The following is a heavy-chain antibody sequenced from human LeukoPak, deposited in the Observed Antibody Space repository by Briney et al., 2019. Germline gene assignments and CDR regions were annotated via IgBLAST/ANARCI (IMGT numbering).Heavy chain of an antibody. Sequence: ASVKVSCKVSGYTLTELSMHWVRQAPGKGLGWMGGFDPEDGETIYAQKFQGRVTMTEDTSTDTAYMKLSSLRSEDTAVYYCATAPIVAATSPWFDPWGQGTLVTVSS. J-gene: IGHJ5*02. V-gene: IGHV1-24*01. CDR3: ATAPIVAATSPWFDP. D-gene: IGHD2-15*01. CDR1: GYTLTELS. CDR2: FDPEDGET.